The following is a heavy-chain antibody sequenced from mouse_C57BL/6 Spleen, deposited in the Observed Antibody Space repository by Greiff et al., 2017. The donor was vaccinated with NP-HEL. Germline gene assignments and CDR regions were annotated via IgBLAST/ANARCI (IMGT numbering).Heavy chain of an antibody. CDR2: ISSGGSYT. Sequence: EVQRVESGGDLVKPGGSLKLSCAASGFTFSSYGMSWVRQTPDKRLEWVATISSGGSYTYYPDSVKGRFTISRDNAKNTLYLQMSSLKSEDTAMYYCARQGTTVVATPYYFDYWGQGTTLTVSS. CDR3: ARQGTTVVATPYYFDY. V-gene: IGHV5-6*01. CDR1: GFTFSSYG. J-gene: IGHJ2*01. D-gene: IGHD1-1*01.